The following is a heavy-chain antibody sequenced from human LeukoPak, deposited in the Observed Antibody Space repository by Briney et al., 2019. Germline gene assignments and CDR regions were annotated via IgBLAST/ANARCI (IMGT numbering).Heavy chain of an antibody. V-gene: IGHV3-23*01. CDR3: AHGAMYQLDY. CDR1: GFTFSNYG. CDR2: IIGGGGST. D-gene: IGHD2-2*01. J-gene: IGHJ4*02. Sequence: SGGSLRLSCAASGFTFSNYGMHRVRQAPGKGLEWVSGIIGGGGSTYYADSVKGRFTISGDNSRNTLFLQMNSLRAEDTAVYYCAHGAMYQLDYWGQGTLVTVSS.